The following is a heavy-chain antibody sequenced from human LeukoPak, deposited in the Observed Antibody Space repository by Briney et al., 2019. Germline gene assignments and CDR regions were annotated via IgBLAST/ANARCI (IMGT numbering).Heavy chain of an antibody. CDR3: ARAGWRDSGSRLDC. J-gene: IGHJ4*02. Sequence: SETLSLTCAVYGGSFSGYYWSWIRRPPGKGLEWIGEVNHSGSTNCDPSLKSRLTISVDTSKNQFSLKPSSVTAADTAVYYCARAGWRDSGSRLDCWGQGTLVTVSS. CDR1: GGSFSGYY. V-gene: IGHV4-34*01. CDR2: VNHSGST. D-gene: IGHD3-10*01.